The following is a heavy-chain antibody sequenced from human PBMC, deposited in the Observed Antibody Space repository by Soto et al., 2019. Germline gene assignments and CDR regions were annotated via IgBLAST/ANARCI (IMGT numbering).Heavy chain of an antibody. CDR2: ISWNSNII. D-gene: IGHD2-15*01. CDR1: GFTFDAYA. J-gene: IGHJ4*02. V-gene: IGHV3-9*01. CDR3: AKGGPDGFCSGGTCYFDY. Sequence: EVQLVESGGGLVQPGRSLRLSCAASGFTFDAYAMHWVRRVPGKGLEWVSSISWNSNIIGYADSVKGRFTISRDNAKNSLYLQMNSLRPEDTALYYCAKGGPDGFCSGGTCYFDYWGQGTLVTVSS.